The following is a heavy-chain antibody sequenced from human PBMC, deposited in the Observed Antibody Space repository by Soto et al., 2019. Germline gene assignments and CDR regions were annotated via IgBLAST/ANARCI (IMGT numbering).Heavy chain of an antibody. Sequence: GGSLRLSCAASGFTFSSYGMHWVRQAPGKGLEWVAVISYDGSNKYYADSVKGRFTISRDNSKNTLYLQMNSLRAEDTAVYYCAKDRRYCSSMDYWGQGTLVTVSS. V-gene: IGHV3-30*18. J-gene: IGHJ4*02. CDR1: GFTFSSYG. CDR3: AKDRRYCSSMDY. D-gene: IGHD2-2*01. CDR2: ISYDGSNK.